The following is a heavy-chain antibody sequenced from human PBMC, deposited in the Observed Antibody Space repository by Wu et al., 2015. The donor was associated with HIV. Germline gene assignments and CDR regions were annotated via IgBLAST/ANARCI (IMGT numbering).Heavy chain of an antibody. CDR2: INPNSGGT. CDR3: AREDILAYYDSSGYYYLNWFDP. CDR1: GYTFTGYY. J-gene: IGHJ5*02. V-gene: IGHV1-2*02. D-gene: IGHD3-22*01. Sequence: QVQLVQSGAEVKKPGASVKVSCKASGYTFTGYYMHWVRQAPGQGLEWMGWINPNSGGTNYAQKFQGRVTMTRDTSISTAYMELSRLRSDDTAVYYCAREDILAYYDSSGYYYLNWFDPWGQGTPGHRLL.